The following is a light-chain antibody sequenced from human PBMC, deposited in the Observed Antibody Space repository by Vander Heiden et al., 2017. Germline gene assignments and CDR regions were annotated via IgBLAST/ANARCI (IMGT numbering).Light chain of an antibody. CDR2: TLT. J-gene: IGKJ4*01. CDR3: MQRKDSPHT. V-gene: IGKV2-40*01. Sequence: IVMTQTPLSLPVTPGEPASISCMSSQSLLASDNANIYLDWFLQKQGPSPQLLIYTLTDRASGVPDRVRGSGSPTDFTLKISRVEDEDVGVYYCMQRKDSPHTFGGGTQVDIK. CDR1: QSLLASDNANIY.